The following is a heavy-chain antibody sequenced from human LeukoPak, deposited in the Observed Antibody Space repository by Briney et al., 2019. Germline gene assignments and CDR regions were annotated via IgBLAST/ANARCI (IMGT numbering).Heavy chain of an antibody. CDR2: ISSSSSYI. D-gene: IGHD5-12*01. V-gene: IGHV3-21*01. CDR1: GFAVSSNY. CDR3: ARDGGLGYDFGY. Sequence: GGSLRLSCAASGFAVSSNYMSWVRQAPGKGLEWVSSISSSSSYIYYADSVKGRFTISRDNAKNSLYLQMNSLRAEDTAVYYCARDGGLGYDFGYWGQGTLVTVSS. J-gene: IGHJ4*02.